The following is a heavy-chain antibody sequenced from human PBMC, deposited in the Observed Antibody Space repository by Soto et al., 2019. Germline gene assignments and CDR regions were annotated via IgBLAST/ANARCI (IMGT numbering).Heavy chain of an antibody. J-gene: IGHJ4*02. CDR2: ISYDGSNK. D-gene: IGHD2-2*01. V-gene: IGHV3-30-3*01. CDR3: ARDSGGIRSIVLVPAALDY. Sequence: GGSLRLSCAASGFTFSSYARHWVRQAPGKGLEWVAVISYDGSNKYYADSVKGRFTISRDNSKNTLYLQMNSLRAEDTAVYYCARDSGGIRSIVLVPAALDYWGQGTLVTVSS. CDR1: GFTFSSYA.